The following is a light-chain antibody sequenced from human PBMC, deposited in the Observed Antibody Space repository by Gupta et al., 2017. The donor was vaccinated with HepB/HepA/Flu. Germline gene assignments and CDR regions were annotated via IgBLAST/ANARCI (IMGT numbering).Light chain of an antibody. J-gene: IGLJ2*01. CDR2: DVS. V-gene: IGLV2-14*03. Sequence: QSALTQPASVSGSPGQSITISCTGTSSDVGGHNYVSWYQQHPGKAPKLVMYDVSNRPSGVSNRFSGSKSGNTASLTISGLQAEDEADYYCSSYTGSHPLVFGGGTKLTVL. CDR1: SSDVGGHNY. CDR3: SSYTGSHPLV.